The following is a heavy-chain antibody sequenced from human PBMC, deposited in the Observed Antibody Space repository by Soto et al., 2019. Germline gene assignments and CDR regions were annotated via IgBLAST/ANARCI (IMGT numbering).Heavy chain of an antibody. D-gene: IGHD2-8*02. CDR2: IYSGGST. J-gene: IGHJ4*02. Sequence: GGSLRLSCAASGFTVSSNYMSWVRQAPGKGLEWVSVIYSGGSTYYADSVKCRFTISRDNSKNTLYLQMNSLRAEDTAVYYCARVTKPRDSTWCFDYWGQGTLVTVSS. V-gene: IGHV3-53*01. CDR1: GFTVSSNY. CDR3: ARVTKPRDSTWCFDY.